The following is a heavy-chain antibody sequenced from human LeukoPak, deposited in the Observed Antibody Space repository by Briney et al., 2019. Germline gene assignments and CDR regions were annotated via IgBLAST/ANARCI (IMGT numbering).Heavy chain of an antibody. CDR3: AKDLANSGYSDY. CDR1: GFTFSDYW. D-gene: IGHD3-22*01. J-gene: IGHJ4*02. V-gene: IGHV3-23*01. CDR2: ISGSGGST. Sequence: GGSLRLSCAASGFTFSDYWMHWVRQAPGKGLEWVSAISGSGGSTYYADSVKGRFTISRDNSKNTLYLQMNSLRAEDTAVYYCAKDLANSGYSDYWGQGTLVTVSS.